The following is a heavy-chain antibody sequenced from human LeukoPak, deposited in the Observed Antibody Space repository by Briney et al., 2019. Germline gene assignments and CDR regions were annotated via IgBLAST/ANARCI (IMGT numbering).Heavy chain of an antibody. Sequence: GGSLRLSCAASGFTVSSYAMSWVRQAPGKGLEWVSAISGSGGSTYYADSVKGRFTISRDNSKNTLYLQMNSLRAEDTAVYYCAKSPGYSSGWYYFDYWGQGTLVTVSS. V-gene: IGHV3-23*01. J-gene: IGHJ4*02. CDR2: ISGSGGST. D-gene: IGHD6-19*01. CDR1: GFTVSSYA. CDR3: AKSPGYSSGWYYFDY.